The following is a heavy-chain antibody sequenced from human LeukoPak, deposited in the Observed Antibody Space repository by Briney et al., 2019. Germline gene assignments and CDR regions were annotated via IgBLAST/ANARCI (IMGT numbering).Heavy chain of an antibody. V-gene: IGHV3-23*01. Sequence: GGSLRLSCAASGFTFSSYAMSWVRQAPGKGLEWVSAISGSGGSTYYADSVKGRFTISRDNSKNTLYLQMNSLRAEDTAVYYCATGSLDFWSGSLFDYWGQGTLVTVSS. D-gene: IGHD3-3*01. CDR3: ATGSLDFWSGSLFDY. CDR2: ISGSGGST. J-gene: IGHJ4*02. CDR1: GFTFSSYA.